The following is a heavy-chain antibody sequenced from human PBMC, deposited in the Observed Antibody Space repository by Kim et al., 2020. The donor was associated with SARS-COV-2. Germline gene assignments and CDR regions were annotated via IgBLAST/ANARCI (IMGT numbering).Heavy chain of an antibody. J-gene: IGHJ3*02. Sequence: SNNSNPSLKSRVTISVDTSKNQFSRKLSSVTAADTAVYYCARGLVDAVDIWGQGTMVTVSS. CDR2: SN. V-gene: IGHV4-59*09. CDR3: ARGLVDAVDI.